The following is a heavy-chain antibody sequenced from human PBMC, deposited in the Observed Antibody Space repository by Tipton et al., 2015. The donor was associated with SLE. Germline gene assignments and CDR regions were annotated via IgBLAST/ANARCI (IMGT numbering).Heavy chain of an antibody. D-gene: IGHD3-22*01. CDR1: GGSIRGYY. V-gene: IGHV4-59*01. CDR2: ISHSGSA. J-gene: IGHJ4*02. Sequence: LRLSCTVSGGSIRGYYWSWIRQPPGNGLEWIGRISHSGSAIYNPSLKSRVTISIDTSKNQVSLKVSSVTAADTAIYYCAREMGFDSSGNYNPFDYWGQGTLVTVSS. CDR3: AREMGFDSSGNYNPFDY.